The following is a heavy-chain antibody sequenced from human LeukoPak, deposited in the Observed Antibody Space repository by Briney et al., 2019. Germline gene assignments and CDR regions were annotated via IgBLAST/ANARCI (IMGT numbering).Heavy chain of an antibody. CDR3: AREVRGSFGNDY. V-gene: IGHV4-34*01. CDR1: GGSFSGYY. CDR2: INHSGST. D-gene: IGHD6-13*01. Sequence: PSETLSLTCAVYGGSFSGYYWSWIRQPPGKGLEWIGEINHSGSTNYNPSLKSRVTISVDTSKNQFSLKLSSVTAADTAVYYCAREVRGSFGNDYWGQGTLVTVSS. J-gene: IGHJ4*02.